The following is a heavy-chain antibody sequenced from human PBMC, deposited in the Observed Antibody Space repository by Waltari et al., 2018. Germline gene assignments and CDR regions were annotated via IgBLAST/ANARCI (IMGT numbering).Heavy chain of an antibody. Sequence: EVQLLGSGGGLVQPGGSLRLSCAASGFTFSSYAMSWVRQAPGKGLEWVSVISGSGGSTYYADSVKGRFTISRDNSKNTLYLQMNSLRAEDTAVYYCAKGTYFLTIFGVTITDLWGQGTLVTVSS. CDR1: GFTFSSYA. V-gene: IGHV3-23*01. D-gene: IGHD3-3*01. J-gene: IGHJ5*02. CDR3: AKGTYFLTIFGVTITDL. CDR2: ISGSGGST.